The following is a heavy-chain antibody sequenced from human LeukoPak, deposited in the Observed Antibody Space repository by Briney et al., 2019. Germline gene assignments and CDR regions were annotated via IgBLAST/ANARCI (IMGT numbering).Heavy chain of an antibody. J-gene: IGHJ4*02. V-gene: IGHV3-30*02. D-gene: IGHD3/OR15-3a*01. CDR2: IRYDGSNK. CDR3: AKKYYDFTYSYYFDY. Sequence: GGSLRLSCAASGFTFSSYGMHWVRQAPGKGLEWVAFIRYDGSNKYYADSVKGRFTISRDNSKNTLYLQMNSLRAEDTAVYYCAKKYYDFTYSYYFDYWGQGTLVTVSS. CDR1: GFTFSSYG.